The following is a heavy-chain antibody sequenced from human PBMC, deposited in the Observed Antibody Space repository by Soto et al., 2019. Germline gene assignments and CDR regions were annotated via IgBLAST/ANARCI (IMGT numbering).Heavy chain of an antibody. Sequence: GGSLRLSCAASGFTFSSHSMNWVRQAPGKGLEWFSYISGSSTTILYADSVKGRFTISRDNAKNSLYLQMNGLRADDTAVYYCARDVIWFGELTGPFDYWGQGTLVTVSS. D-gene: IGHD3-10*01. CDR1: GFTFSSHS. V-gene: IGHV3-48*01. CDR3: ARDVIWFGELTGPFDY. CDR2: ISGSSTTI. J-gene: IGHJ4*02.